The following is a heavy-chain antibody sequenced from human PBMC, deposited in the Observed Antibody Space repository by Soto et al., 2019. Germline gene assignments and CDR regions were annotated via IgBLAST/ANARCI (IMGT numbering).Heavy chain of an antibody. J-gene: IGHJ4*02. Sequence: GGSLRLSCAASGFTFSSYAMSWVRQAPGKGLEWVSAISGSGGSTYYADSVKGRFTISRDNSKNTLYLQMNSLRAEDTAVYYCAKERRVVAATWSTGDYWGQGTLVTVS. CDR2: ISGSGGST. D-gene: IGHD2-15*01. CDR3: AKERRVVAATWSTGDY. V-gene: IGHV3-23*01. CDR1: GFTFSSYA.